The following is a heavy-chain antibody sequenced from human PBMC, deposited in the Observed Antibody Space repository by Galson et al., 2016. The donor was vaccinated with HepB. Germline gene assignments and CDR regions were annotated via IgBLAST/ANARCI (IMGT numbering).Heavy chain of an antibody. CDR3: AKRSGTGWFIVGNWFDP. V-gene: IGHV3-23*01. J-gene: IGHJ5*02. D-gene: IGHD6-19*01. Sequence: SLRLSCAASRFSEFIFSSYDMNWVRQAPGRGLEWVSYISGSGGRTYYGDSVKGRFTISRDNSKNRLYLQMNNLRAEDTAVYYCAKRSGTGWFIVGNWFDPWGQGTLVTVSS. CDR1: RFSEFIFSSYD. CDR2: ISGSGGRT.